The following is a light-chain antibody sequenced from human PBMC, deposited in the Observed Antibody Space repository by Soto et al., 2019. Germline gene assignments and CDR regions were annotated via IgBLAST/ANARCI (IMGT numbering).Light chain of an antibody. CDR2: EVS. CDR3: SSYAGTNNVL. Sequence: QSALTQPPSASGSPGQSVTISCTGTSSDVGGYNYVSWYQQHPGKAPKLMISEVSKRPSGVPDRFSGSKSGNTASLTVSGLQAEDDADYYCSSYAGTNNVLFGGGTKLTVL. CDR1: SSDVGGYNY. J-gene: IGLJ2*01. V-gene: IGLV2-8*01.